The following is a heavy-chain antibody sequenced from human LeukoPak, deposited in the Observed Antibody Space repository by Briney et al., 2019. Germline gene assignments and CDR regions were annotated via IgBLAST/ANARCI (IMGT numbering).Heavy chain of an antibody. V-gene: IGHV1-2*02. CDR3: ARDRYGDGFAHFDY. J-gene: IGHJ4*02. CDR2: ITPSGGT. D-gene: IGHD5-24*01. CDR1: GYTFTSYA. Sequence: GASVKVSCKASGYTFTSYAMHWVRQAPGQGLEWMGWITPSGGTNYPQKFQGRVAITRDTSITTAYMDLSRLTSDDTAVYYCARDRYGDGFAHFDYWGQGDLDTVSS.